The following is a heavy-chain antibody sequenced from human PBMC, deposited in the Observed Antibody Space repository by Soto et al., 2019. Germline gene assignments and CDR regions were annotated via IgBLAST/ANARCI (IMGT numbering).Heavy chain of an antibody. CDR3: ATSYGSGCAHFDS. CDR1: GDTFSRFT. CDR2: IIPMLGMS. J-gene: IGHJ4*02. D-gene: IGHD3-10*01. V-gene: IGHV1-69*02. Sequence: QVQLVQSGAEVTKPGSSVTVSCTASGDTFSRFTLSWVRQAPGQGLEWMGRIIPMLGMSNSALKFQGRVTITADKSTNKVYMHLNSLRSDDTAVYYCATSYGSGCAHFDSWGQGTLVTVSS.